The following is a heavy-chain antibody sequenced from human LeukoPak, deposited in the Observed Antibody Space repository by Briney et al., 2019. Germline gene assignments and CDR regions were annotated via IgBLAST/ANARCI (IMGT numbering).Heavy chain of an antibody. CDR3: ARVSFGNSRKIQAAFDI. D-gene: IGHD4-23*01. Sequence: RSETLSLTCAVYGGSFSGYYWSWIRQPPGKGLEWIGEINHSGSTNYNPSLKSRVTISVDTSKNQFSLKLSSVTAADTAVYYCARVSFGNSRKIQAAFDIWGQGTMVTVSS. CDR1: GGSFSGYY. V-gene: IGHV4-34*01. CDR2: INHSGST. J-gene: IGHJ3*02.